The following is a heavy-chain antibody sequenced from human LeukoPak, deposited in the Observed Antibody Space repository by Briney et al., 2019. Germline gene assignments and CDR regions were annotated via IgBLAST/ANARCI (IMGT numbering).Heavy chain of an antibody. V-gene: IGHV1-69*13. Sequence: ASVKVSCKASGGTFSSYAISWVRQAPGQGLEWMGGIIPIFGTANYAQKFQGRVTITADESTSTAYMELSSLRSEDTAVYHCARGSQQLAWYYFDYWGQGTLVTVSS. J-gene: IGHJ4*02. D-gene: IGHD6-13*01. CDR2: IIPIFGTA. CDR1: GGTFSSYA. CDR3: ARGSQQLAWYYFDY.